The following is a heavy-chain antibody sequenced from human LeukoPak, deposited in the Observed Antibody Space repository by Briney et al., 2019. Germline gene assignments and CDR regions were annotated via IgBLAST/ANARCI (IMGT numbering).Heavy chain of an antibody. J-gene: IGHJ2*01. CDR3: ARSFLGDWYFDL. CDR2: IYYSGST. CDR1: GGSISSYY. V-gene: IGHV4-59*01. D-gene: IGHD1-26*01. Sequence: SETLSLTCTVSGGSISSYYWSWIRQPPGMGLEWIGCIYYSGSTNYNPSLKSRVTISVDTSKDQFSLRLTSVTAADTAVYYCARSFLGDWYFDLWGRGTLVTVTS.